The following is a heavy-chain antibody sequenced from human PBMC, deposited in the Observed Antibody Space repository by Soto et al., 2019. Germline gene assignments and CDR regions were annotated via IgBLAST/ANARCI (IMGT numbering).Heavy chain of an antibody. D-gene: IGHD3-22*01. J-gene: IGHJ4*02. CDR3: ARARGYYDSSGYHQPFDY. CDR2: IYYSGST. Sequence: QVQLQESGPGLVKPSQTLSLTCTVSGGSISSGDYYWSWIRQPPGKGLEWIGYIYYSGSTYYNPSLKSRVTISVDTSKNQFSLKLSSVTAADTAVYYCARARGYYDSSGYHQPFDYWGQGTLVTVSS. V-gene: IGHV4-30-4*01. CDR1: GGSISSGDYY.